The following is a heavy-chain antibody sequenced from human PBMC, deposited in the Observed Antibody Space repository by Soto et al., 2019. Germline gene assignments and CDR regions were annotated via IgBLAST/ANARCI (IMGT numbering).Heavy chain of an antibody. CDR2: IYNSETT. J-gene: IGHJ4*02. V-gene: IGHV4-31*04. Sequence: QVWLQESGPGLVKPSQTLSQPCTVSCASITSGHYYWTWIRQLPGKGLEWIGSIYNSETTHYNPSLTSRLTISIDTSANQFSLKLSSVTSADTAIYDCDLALGPTTGLDYWGQGTLIAVAA. CDR3: DLALGPTTGLDY. D-gene: IGHD1-26*01. CDR1: CASITSGHYY.